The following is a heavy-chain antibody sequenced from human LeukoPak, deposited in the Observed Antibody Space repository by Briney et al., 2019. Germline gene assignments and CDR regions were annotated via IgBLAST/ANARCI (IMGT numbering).Heavy chain of an antibody. J-gene: IGHJ4*02. CDR3: AKWGDYDVLTGYYVPDY. D-gene: IGHD3-9*01. Sequence: GGSLRLSCAASGFTFSNYAMSWVRQAPGKGLEWVSAILGSGGSTYYADSVKGRFTVSRDNSKSTLYLQLNSLRAEDTALYYCAKWGDYDVLTGYYVPDYWGQGTLVTVSS. V-gene: IGHV3-23*01. CDR2: ILGSGGST. CDR1: GFTFSNYA.